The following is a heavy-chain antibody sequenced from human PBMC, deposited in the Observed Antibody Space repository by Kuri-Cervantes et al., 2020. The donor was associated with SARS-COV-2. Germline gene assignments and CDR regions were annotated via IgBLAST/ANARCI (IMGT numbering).Heavy chain of an antibody. D-gene: IGHD6-13*01. CDR2: IYYSGNT. Sequence: SETLSLTCTVSGGSIRSGSYYWGWIRQSPGKGLEWIGSIYYSGNTLYNPSLKSRLTISVDTSKKQLSLNLSSVTAADTAVYYCARDRGRIAAAGIGWFDPWGQGTLVTVSS. V-gene: IGHV4-39*07. J-gene: IGHJ5*02. CDR3: ARDRGRIAAAGIGWFDP. CDR1: GGSIRSGSYY.